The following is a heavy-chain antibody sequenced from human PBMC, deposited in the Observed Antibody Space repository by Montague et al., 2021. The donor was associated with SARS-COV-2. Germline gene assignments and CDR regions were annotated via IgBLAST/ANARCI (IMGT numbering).Heavy chain of an antibody. J-gene: IGHJ4*02. V-gene: IGHV4-59*13. CDR2: IDYSGST. D-gene: IGHD3-22*01. Sequence: SETLSLTCTVSGGSISRYYWSWIRQPPGKGLEWIGYIDYSGSTKYNPSLKSRVTISVDTSKNQFSLKLNYVTAADTAVYYCARELGYDSSGYYAYFGYWGQGTLVTVPS. CDR1: GGSISRYY. CDR3: ARELGYDSSGYYAYFGY.